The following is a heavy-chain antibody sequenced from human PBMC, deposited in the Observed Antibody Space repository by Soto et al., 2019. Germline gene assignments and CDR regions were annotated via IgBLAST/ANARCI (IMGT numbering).Heavy chain of an antibody. J-gene: IGHJ3*02. CDR3: ARDLRTDAFDI. CDR1: GFTVSSNY. Sequence: EVQLVETGGGLIQPGGSLRLSCAASGFTVSSNYMSWVRQAPGKGLEWVSVIYSGGSTYYADSVKGRFTISRDNSKNTLYLEMNSLIAEDTAVYYCARDLRTDAFDIWGQGTMVTLSS. V-gene: IGHV3-53*02. CDR2: IYSGGST.